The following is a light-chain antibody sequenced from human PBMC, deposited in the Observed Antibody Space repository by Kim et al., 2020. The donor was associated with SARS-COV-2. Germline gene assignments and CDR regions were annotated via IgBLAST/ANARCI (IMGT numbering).Light chain of an antibody. V-gene: IGLV10-54*04. CDR3: SAWDSSINAWV. CDR2: TTN. CDR1: RDSVGNSG. Sequence: QAATLAGGGKRDSVGNSGAAWLQQHLGQPPRLLSYTTNNRPSGISERFSASRSGDTASLTITGLQPEDEADYYCSAWDSSINAWVFGGGTKLTVL. J-gene: IGLJ3*02.